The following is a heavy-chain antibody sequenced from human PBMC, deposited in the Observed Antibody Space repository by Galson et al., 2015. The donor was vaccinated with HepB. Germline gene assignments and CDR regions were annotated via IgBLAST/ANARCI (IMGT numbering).Heavy chain of an antibody. V-gene: IGHV1-69*04. CDR1: GGTFSSYA. Sequence: SVKVSCKASGGTFSSYAISWVRQAPGQGLEWMGRIIPILGIANYAQKFQGRVTITADKSTSTAYMELSSLRSEDTAVYYCARHAVTTLAFDIWGQGTMVTVSS. D-gene: IGHD4-17*01. CDR2: IIPILGIA. J-gene: IGHJ3*02. CDR3: ARHAVTTLAFDI.